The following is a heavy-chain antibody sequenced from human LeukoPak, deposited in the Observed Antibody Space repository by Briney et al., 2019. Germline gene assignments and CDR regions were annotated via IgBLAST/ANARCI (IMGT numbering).Heavy chain of an antibody. CDR2: ISGSGGST. V-gene: IGHV3-23*01. CDR1: GFTFSSYA. Sequence: GGSLRLSCAASGFTFSSYAMSWVRQAPGKGLEWVSAISGSGGSTYYADSVKGRFTISRDNSKNTLYLQMGSLRAEDMAVYYCARAGSSWYYFDYWGQGTLVTVSS. D-gene: IGHD6-13*01. J-gene: IGHJ4*02. CDR3: ARAGSSWYYFDY.